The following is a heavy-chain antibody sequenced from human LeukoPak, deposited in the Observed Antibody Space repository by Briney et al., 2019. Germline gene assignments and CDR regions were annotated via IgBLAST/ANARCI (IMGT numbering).Heavy chain of an antibody. CDR1: GFTFSSYG. Sequence: QPGGSLRLSCAASGFTFSSYGMHWVRQAPGKGLEWVAVIWYDGSNKYYADSVKGRFTISRDNSKNTLYLQMNSLRAEDTAVYYCAKRYYYGSGSYYQEYYFDYWGQGTLVTVSS. CDR3: AKRYYYGSGSYYQEYYFDY. V-gene: IGHV3-33*06. D-gene: IGHD3-10*01. J-gene: IGHJ4*02. CDR2: IWYDGSNK.